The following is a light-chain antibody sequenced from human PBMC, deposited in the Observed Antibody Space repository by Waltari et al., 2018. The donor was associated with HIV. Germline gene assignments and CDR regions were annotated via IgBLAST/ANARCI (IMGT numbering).Light chain of an antibody. CDR1: SSNIGSKT. CDR2: SNN. J-gene: IGLJ3*02. V-gene: IGLV1-44*01. Sequence: QSVLTQPPSASGTPGQRVTIPCYGSSSNIGSKTVNWYQQLPGTAPKLLIYSNNQRPSGVPDLFSGSKSGTSASLAISGLQSEDEADYYCAAWDDSLNGRVFGGGTKLTVL. CDR3: AAWDDSLNGRV.